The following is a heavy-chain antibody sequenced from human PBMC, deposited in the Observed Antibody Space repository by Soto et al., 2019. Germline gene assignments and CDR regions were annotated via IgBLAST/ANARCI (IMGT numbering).Heavy chain of an antibody. D-gene: IGHD3-16*02. Sequence: GSLRLSCAASGFTFSSYAMSWVRQAPGKGLEWVSAISGSGGSTYYADSVKGRFTISRDNSKNTLYLQMNSLRAEDTAVYYCAKHYDYIWGSYRPHYYYMDVWGKGTTVTVSS. CDR3: AKHYDYIWGSYRPHYYYMDV. V-gene: IGHV3-23*01. CDR2: ISGSGGST. J-gene: IGHJ6*03. CDR1: GFTFSSYA.